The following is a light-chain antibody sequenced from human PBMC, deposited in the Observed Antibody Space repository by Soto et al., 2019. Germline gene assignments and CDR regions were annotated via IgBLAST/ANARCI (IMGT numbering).Light chain of an antibody. CDR3: QQLNSYPRT. Sequence: DIQLTQSPSFLSASVGYRVTITCRASQGISTYLVWYQQKPGKAPKILIYGASTLQSGVPSRFTGSGSGTEFTLTISSLQPDDFATYYCQQLNSYPRTFGQGTKVDIK. J-gene: IGKJ1*01. CDR2: GAS. V-gene: IGKV1-9*01. CDR1: QGISTY.